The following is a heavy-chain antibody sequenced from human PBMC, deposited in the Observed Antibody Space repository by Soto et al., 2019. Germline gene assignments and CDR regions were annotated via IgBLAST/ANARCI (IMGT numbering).Heavy chain of an antibody. D-gene: IGHD5-18*01. Sequence: SETLSLTCTVSGGSISSGGYYWSWIRQHPGKGLEWIGYIYYSGSTYYNPSLKSRVTISVDTSKNQFSLKLSSVTAADTAVYYCAREGYSYGSDYWGQGTLVTVSS. CDR2: IYYSGST. J-gene: IGHJ4*02. CDR3: AREGYSYGSDY. CDR1: GGSISSGGYY. V-gene: IGHV4-31*03.